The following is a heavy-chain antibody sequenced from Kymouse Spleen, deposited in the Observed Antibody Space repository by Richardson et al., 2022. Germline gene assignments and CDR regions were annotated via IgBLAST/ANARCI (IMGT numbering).Heavy chain of an antibody. J-gene: IGHJ4*02. CDR1: GFTFSDHY. CDR2: TRNKANSYTT. CDR3: ARSHSGSYDY. V-gene: IGHV3-72*01. D-gene: IGHD1-26*01. Sequence: EVQLVESGGGLVQPGGSLRLSCAASGFTFSDHYMDWVRQAPGKGLEWVGRTRNKANSYTTEYAASVKGRFTISRDDSKNSLYLQMNSLKTEDTAVYYCARSHSGSYDYWGQGTLVTVSS.